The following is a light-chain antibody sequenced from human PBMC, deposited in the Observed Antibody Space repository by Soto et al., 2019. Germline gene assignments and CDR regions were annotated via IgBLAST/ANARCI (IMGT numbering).Light chain of an antibody. Sequence: DIQMTQSPSSLSASVGDRVTITCRASQSISSYLNWYQQKPGKAPKLLIYAASSLQSGVPSRFSGRGSGTDFTVTISSLKPEDFATYYCQQSYSTPPYTFCQGTKLEIK. CDR3: QQSYSTPPYT. J-gene: IGKJ2*01. V-gene: IGKV1-39*01. CDR1: QSISSY. CDR2: AAS.